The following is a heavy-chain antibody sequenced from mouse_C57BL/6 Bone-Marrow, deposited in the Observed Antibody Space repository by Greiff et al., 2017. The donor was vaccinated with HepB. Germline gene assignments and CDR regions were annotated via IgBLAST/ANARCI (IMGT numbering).Heavy chain of an antibody. V-gene: IGHV1-81*01. CDR3: ARRGWLRRGYYCDY. CDR2: IYPRSGNT. Sequence: QVQLQQSGAELARPGASVKLSCKASGYTFTSYGISWVKQRTGQGLEWIGEIYPRSGNTYYNEKFKGKATLTADKSSSTAYMELRSLTSEDSAVYFCARRGWLRRGYYCDYWGQGTTLTVSS. CDR1: GYTFTSYG. D-gene: IGHD2-2*01. J-gene: IGHJ2*01.